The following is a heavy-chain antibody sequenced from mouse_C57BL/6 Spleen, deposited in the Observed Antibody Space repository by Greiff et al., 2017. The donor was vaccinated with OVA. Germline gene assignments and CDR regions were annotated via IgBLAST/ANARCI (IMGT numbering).Heavy chain of an antibody. CDR3: ARGSYYYGSSYEYFDV. J-gene: IGHJ1*03. D-gene: IGHD1-1*01. CDR2: INPSTGGT. CDR1: GYSFTGYY. V-gene: IGHV1-42*01. Sequence: VQLQQSGPELVKPGASVKISCKASGYSFTGYYMNWVKQSPEKSLEWIGEINPSTGGTTYNQKFKAKATLTVDKSSSTAYMQLKSLTSEDSAVYYSARGSYYYGSSYEYFDVWGTGTTVTVSS.